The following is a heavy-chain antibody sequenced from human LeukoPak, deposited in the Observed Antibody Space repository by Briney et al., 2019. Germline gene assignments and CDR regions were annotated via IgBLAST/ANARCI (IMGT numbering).Heavy chain of an antibody. CDR2: TYHSGST. Sequence: PSETLSLTCAVSGGSISSSNWWSWVRQPPGKGLEWIGETYHSGSTNYNPSLKSRVTISVDKSKNQFSLKLSSVTAADTAVYFCARNYCSGGSCSYFDYWGQGTLVTVSS. J-gene: IGHJ4*02. CDR3: ARNYCSGGSCSYFDY. D-gene: IGHD2-15*01. V-gene: IGHV4-4*02. CDR1: GGSISSSNW.